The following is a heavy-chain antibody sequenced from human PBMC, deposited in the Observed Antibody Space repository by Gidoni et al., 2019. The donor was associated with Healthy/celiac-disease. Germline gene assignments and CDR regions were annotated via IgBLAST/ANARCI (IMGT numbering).Heavy chain of an antibody. D-gene: IGHD6-13*01. Sequence: QVQLQESGPGLVKPSETLSLTCTVSGGSISSYYWSWIRQPPGKGLEWIGYTYYSWSTNYNPSLKSRVTISVDTSKNQFSLKLSSVTAADTAVYYCARLQDWVYGNWFDPWGQGTLVTVSS. J-gene: IGHJ5*02. CDR3: ARLQDWVYGNWFDP. CDR2: TYYSWST. CDR1: GGSISSYY. V-gene: IGHV4-59*08.